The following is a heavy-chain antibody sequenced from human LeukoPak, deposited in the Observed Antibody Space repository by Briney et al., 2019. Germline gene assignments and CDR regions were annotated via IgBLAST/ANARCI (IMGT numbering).Heavy chain of an antibody. CDR2: ISWNSGSI. V-gene: IGHV3-9*01. D-gene: IGHD3-10*01. J-gene: IGHJ4*02. CDR1: GFTFDDYA. CDR3: ARDRAYYGSGSNDY. Sequence: PGRSLRLSCAASGFTFDDYAMHWVRQAPGKGLEWVSGISWNSGSIGYADSVKGRFTISRDNAKNSLYLQMNSLRAEDTALYYCARDRAYYGSGSNDYWGQGTLVTVSS.